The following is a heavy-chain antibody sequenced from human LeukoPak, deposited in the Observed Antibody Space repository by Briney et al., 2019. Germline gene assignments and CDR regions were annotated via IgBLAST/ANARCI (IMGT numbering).Heavy chain of an antibody. V-gene: IGHV3-21*01. D-gene: IGHD6-13*01. CDR2: ISSSSSYI. CDR3: ARWGIAAAGTMWGPDAFDI. J-gene: IGHJ3*02. Sequence: GGSLRLSCAASGFTFSSYSMNWVRQAPGKGLEWVSSISSSSSYIYYADSVKGRFTIPRDNAKNSLYLQMNSLRAEDTAVYYCARWGIAAAGTMWGPDAFDIWGQGTMVTVSS. CDR1: GFTFSSYS.